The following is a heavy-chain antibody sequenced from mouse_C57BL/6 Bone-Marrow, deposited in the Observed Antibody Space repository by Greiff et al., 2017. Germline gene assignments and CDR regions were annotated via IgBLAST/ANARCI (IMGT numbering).Heavy chain of an antibody. CDR1: GYTFTSYW. J-gene: IGHJ1*03. CDR2: INPSNGGT. CDR3: ARERFTVVAPYWYFDV. Sequence: VQLQQPGTELVKPGASVKLSCKASGYTFTSYWMHWVKQRPGQGLEWIGNINPSNGGTNYNEKFKSKATLTVDKSSSTAYMQLSSLTSEDSAVYYCARERFTVVAPYWYFDVWGTGTTVTVSP. V-gene: IGHV1-53*01. D-gene: IGHD1-1*01.